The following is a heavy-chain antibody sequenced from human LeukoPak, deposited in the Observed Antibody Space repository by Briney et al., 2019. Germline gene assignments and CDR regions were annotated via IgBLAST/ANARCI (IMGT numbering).Heavy chain of an antibody. D-gene: IGHD2-2*02. V-gene: IGHV3-7*01. CDR3: ARDRYHYYYYGMDV. CDR2: IKQDGSEK. Sequence: GGSLRLSCAASGFTFSSYWMSWVRQAPGKGREWVANIKQDGSEKYYVDSVKGRFTISRDNAKNSLYLQMNSLRAEDTAVYYCARDRYHYYYYGMDVWGQGTTVTVSS. CDR1: GFTFSSYW. J-gene: IGHJ6*02.